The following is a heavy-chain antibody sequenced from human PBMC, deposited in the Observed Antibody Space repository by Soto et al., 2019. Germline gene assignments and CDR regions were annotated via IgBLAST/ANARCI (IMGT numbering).Heavy chain of an antibody. CDR1: GGSISSNDFY. Sequence: QVQLQESGPGLVKPSQTLSLTCIVSGGSISSNDFYWSWIRQHPGKGLEWIGYIYYSGNTYYNPSLKSRVTILVETSKIQFSLKVSSVTAADTAVYYCARLSGSWQSWFAPWGQGTLVTVYS. CDR3: ARLSGSWQSWFAP. J-gene: IGHJ5*02. V-gene: IGHV4-31*03. D-gene: IGHD6-13*01. CDR2: IYYSGNT.